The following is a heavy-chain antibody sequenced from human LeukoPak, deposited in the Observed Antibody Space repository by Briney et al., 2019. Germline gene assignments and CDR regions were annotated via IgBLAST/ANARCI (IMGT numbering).Heavy chain of an antibody. V-gene: IGHV3-74*01. J-gene: IGHJ6*03. CDR1: GFTFSSYW. Sequence: GGSLRLSCAASGFTFSSYWMHWVRQAPGKGLVWVSRINSDGSSTSYADSVKGRFTISGDNAKNTLYLQMNSLRAEDTAVYYCATATLYYYYYMDVWGKGTTVTVSS. CDR2: INSDGSST. CDR3: ATATLYYYYYMDV.